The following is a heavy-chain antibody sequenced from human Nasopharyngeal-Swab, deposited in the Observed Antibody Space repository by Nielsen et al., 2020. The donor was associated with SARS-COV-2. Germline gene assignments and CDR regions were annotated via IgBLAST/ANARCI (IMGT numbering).Heavy chain of an antibody. Sequence: GASLKISCAASGFTFSNFAMSWVRQAPGKGLEWVSVISGDSNSTYYTDSVRGRFTISRDNSKTTLTLQMNTLRAEDTAIYYCAKDRDSGDDSEEYYHYYGMDVWGQGAPVTVSS. CDR3: AKDRDSGDDSEEYYHYYGMDV. CDR2: ISGDSNST. V-gene: IGHV3-23*01. D-gene: IGHD5-12*01. CDR1: GFTFSNFA. J-gene: IGHJ6*02.